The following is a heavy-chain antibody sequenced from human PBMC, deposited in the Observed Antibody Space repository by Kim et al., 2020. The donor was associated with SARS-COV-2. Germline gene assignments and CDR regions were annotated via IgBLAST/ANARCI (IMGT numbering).Heavy chain of an antibody. J-gene: IGHJ4*02. CDR2: IAGSGGAT. Sequence: GGSLRLSCAASGFTFSSYGMSWVRQAPGKGLEWVSTIAGSGGATSYADSVKGRFTISRDNSKNTLFLQMNSLRDEDTCLYYCAKRGPAGNKEFGYWGQGT. V-gene: IGHV3-23*01. CDR1: GFTFSSYG. CDR3: AKRGPAGNKEFGY. D-gene: IGHD6-13*01.